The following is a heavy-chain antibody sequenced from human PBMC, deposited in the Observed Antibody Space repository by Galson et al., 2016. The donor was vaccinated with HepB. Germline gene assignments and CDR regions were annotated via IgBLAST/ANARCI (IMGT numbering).Heavy chain of an antibody. D-gene: IGHD1-26*01. CDR1: SVGFY. V-gene: IGHV4-31*02. Sequence: SVGFYWSWIRLLPGKGLEWIGYIHNSGSTYYNTSLRSRFFISLDKSKSQFFLKVNSVTAADTAVYYCARRARPSPTSPGSFDYWGHGTLVTVSS. CDR3: ARRARPSPTSPGSFDY. CDR2: IHNSGST. J-gene: IGHJ5*01.